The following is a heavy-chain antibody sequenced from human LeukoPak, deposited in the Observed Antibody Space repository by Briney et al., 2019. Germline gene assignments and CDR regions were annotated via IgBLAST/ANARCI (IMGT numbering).Heavy chain of an antibody. CDR2: LYYSGST. V-gene: IGHV4-59*11. D-gene: IGHD4-17*01. CDR3: ARGRYNDYGFDY. J-gene: IGHJ4*02. CDR1: GGSISSHY. Sequence: PSETLSLTCAVSGGSISSHYRSWIRQPPGKELEWIGYLYYSGSTNYNPSFKSRVTMSVDTSKNQFSLKLNSMTAADTAVYFCARGRYNDYGFDYWGQGTLVTVSS.